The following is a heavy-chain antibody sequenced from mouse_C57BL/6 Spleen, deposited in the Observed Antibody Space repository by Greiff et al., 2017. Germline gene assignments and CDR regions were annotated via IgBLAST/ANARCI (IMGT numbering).Heavy chain of an antibody. CDR2: IYPGGGYT. Sequence: VQVVESGAELVRPGTSVKMSCKASGYTFTNYWLGWAKQRPGHGLEWIGGIYPGGGYTNYNEKFKGKATLTADKSSSTAYMQFSSLTSEDSAIYYCARDDYGSSYPFAYWGQGTLVTVSA. CDR3: ARDDYGSSYPFAY. CDR1: GYTFTNYW. J-gene: IGHJ3*01. V-gene: IGHV1-63*01. D-gene: IGHD1-1*01.